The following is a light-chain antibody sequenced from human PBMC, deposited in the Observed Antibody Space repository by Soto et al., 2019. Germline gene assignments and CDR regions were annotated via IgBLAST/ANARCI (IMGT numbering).Light chain of an antibody. V-gene: IGLV2-8*01. CDR2: DVS. J-gene: IGLJ2*01. CDR3: RSYGGSNTVV. CDR1: SSDVGGYNY. Sequence: QSALTQPPSASGSPGQSVTISCTGSSSDVGGYNYVSWYQQHPGKAPKLIIYDVSNRPSGVPDRLSGSKSGNTASLTVSGLQAEDEADYYCRSYGGSNTVVFGGGTKLTVL.